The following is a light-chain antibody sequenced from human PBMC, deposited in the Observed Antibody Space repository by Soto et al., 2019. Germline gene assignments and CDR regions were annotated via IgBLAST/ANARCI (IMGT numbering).Light chain of an antibody. V-gene: IGKV1-27*01. CDR3: QKYNSAPWT. J-gene: IGKJ1*01. CDR1: QGITNY. CDR2: AAS. Sequence: DIQMTQSPSSLSASVGDRVTITCRASQGITNYLAWYQQKPGKVPKLLVYAASTLQSGVPSRFSGSGSGADSTLTISSLQPEDVATYYCQKYNSAPWTFGQGTKVEIK.